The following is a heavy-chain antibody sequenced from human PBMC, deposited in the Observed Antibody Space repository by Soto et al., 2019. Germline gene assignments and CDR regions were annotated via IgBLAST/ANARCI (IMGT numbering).Heavy chain of an antibody. Sequence: QVQLVESGGGVVQPGRSLRLSCAASGFTFSSYAMHWVRQAPGKGLEWVAVISYDGSNKYYADSVKGRFTISRDNSKNTLYLQMNSLRAEDTAVYYCAKRISGWYFIDYWGQGTLVTVSS. CDR2: ISYDGSNK. V-gene: IGHV3-30-3*02. D-gene: IGHD6-19*01. CDR1: GFTFSSYA. CDR3: AKRISGWYFIDY. J-gene: IGHJ4*02.